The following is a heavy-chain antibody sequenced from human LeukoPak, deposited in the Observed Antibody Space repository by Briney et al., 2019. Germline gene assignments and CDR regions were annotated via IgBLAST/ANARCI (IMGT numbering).Heavy chain of an antibody. D-gene: IGHD3-9*01. J-gene: IGHJ4*02. CDR2: IYYSGST. V-gene: IGHV4-30-4*07. Sequence: SQTLSLTCAVSGGSISSGGYSWSWIRQPPGKGLEWIGYIYYSGSTYYNPSLKSRVTISVDTSKNQFSLKLSSVTAADTAVYYCARGLRYFDYWGQGTLVTASS. CDR3: ARGLRYFDY. CDR1: GGSISSGGYS.